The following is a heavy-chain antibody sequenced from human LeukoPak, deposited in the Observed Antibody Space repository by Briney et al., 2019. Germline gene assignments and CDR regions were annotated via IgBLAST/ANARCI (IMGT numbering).Heavy chain of an antibody. Sequence: SETLSLTCTVSGGSISSSSYYWGWIRQPPGKGLEWIGSIYYSGSTSYNPSLKSRVTISVDTSKNQFSLKLSPVTAADTAVYYCARQGPYCSSTTCYSVVDYWGQGTLVTVSS. J-gene: IGHJ4*02. CDR2: IYYSGST. CDR3: ARQGPYCSSTTCYSVVDY. D-gene: IGHD2-2*01. V-gene: IGHV4-39*01. CDR1: GGSISSSSYY.